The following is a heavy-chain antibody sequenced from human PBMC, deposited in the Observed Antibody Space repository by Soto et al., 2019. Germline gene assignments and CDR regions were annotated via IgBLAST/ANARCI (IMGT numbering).Heavy chain of an antibody. CDR1: GGSISSSSITYY. V-gene: IGHV4-39*01. J-gene: IGHJ5*02. CDR2: IHSSGSA. D-gene: IGHD6-19*01. Sequence: QLQLQESGPGLVKPSETLSLTCTVSGGSISSSSITYYWGWIRQPPGTGPEWIGGIHSSGSAYYNPPLKSRVNVSIDVSKKEFSLKLSSVTAADTAVYYCARRPRAVAGMDNWFDPWGQGILVTVSS. CDR3: ARRPRAVAGMDNWFDP.